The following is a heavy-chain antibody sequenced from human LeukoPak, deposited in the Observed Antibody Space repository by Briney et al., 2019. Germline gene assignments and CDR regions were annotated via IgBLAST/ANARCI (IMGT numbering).Heavy chain of an antibody. V-gene: IGHV3-48*03. CDR1: GFTFSNYE. D-gene: IGHD6-13*01. Sequence: PGGSLRLSCAASGFTFSNYEMNWVRQAPGKGLEWISHISNFGDIIHYAASVEGRFTISRDNDKNSIYLQMNSLRAEDTAVYYCAKDATPALGTVYMDVWGKGTTVTISS. J-gene: IGHJ6*03. CDR3: AKDATPALGTVYMDV. CDR2: ISNFGDII.